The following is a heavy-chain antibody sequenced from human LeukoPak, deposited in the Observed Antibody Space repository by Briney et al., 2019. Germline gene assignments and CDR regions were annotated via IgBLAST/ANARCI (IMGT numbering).Heavy chain of an antibody. CDR3: ASTTAGHFDY. CDR1: GGSISSSNW. V-gene: IGHV4-4*02. CDR2: IYHSGST. D-gene: IGHD4-17*01. J-gene: IGHJ4*02. Sequence: PSETLSLTCAVSGGSISSSNWWSWVRQPPGKGLEWIGKIYHSGSTNYNPSLKSRVTISVDKSKNQFSLRLTSVTAADTAVYYCASTTAGHFDYWGQGTLVTVSS.